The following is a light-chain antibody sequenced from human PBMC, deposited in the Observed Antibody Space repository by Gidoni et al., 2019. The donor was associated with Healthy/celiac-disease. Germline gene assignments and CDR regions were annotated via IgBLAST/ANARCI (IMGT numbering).Light chain of an antibody. Sequence: DILMTQSPLSLPVTPGEPASISCRSSQSLLHRNGYNYLDWYLQKPGQSPQLLIDLGSNRASGVPDRFSGSGSGTDFTLKISRVEAEDVGVYYCMQALQTPLTFGGGTKVEIK. CDR1: QSLLHRNGYNY. CDR3: MQALQTPLT. CDR2: LGS. J-gene: IGKJ4*01. V-gene: IGKV2-28*01.